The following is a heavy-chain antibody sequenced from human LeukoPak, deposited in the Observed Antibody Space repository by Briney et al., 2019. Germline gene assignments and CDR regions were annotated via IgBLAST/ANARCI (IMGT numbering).Heavy chain of an antibody. Sequence: ASVKVSCKASGYTSTSYGISWVRQAPGQGLEWMGWISAYNGNTNYAQKLQGRVTMTTDTSTSTAYMELRSLRSDDTAVYYCARGYCSSTSCYTGSYDWFDPWGQGTLVTVSS. CDR1: GYTSTSYG. CDR2: ISAYNGNT. D-gene: IGHD2-2*02. V-gene: IGHV1-18*01. CDR3: ARGYCSSTSCYTGSYDWFDP. J-gene: IGHJ5*02.